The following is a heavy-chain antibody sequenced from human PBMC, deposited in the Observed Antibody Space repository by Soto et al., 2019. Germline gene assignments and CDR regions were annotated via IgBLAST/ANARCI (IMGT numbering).Heavy chain of an antibody. CDR3: ARLSSSYYYYGMDV. Sequence: SETLSLTCTVSGGSISSYYWSWIRQPPGKGLEWIGYIYYSGSTNYNPSLKSRVTISVDTSKNQFSLKLSSVTAADTAVYYCARLSSSYYYYGMDVWGKGTTVTVPS. CDR1: GGSISSYY. D-gene: IGHD6-6*01. CDR2: IYYSGST. V-gene: IGHV4-59*01. J-gene: IGHJ6*04.